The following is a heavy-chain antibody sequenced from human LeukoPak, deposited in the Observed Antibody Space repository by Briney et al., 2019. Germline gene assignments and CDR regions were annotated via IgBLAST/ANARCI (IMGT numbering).Heavy chain of an antibody. Sequence: GGSLRLSCAASGFPFSSYWMSGVRQDPGKRLEWVANIKQDGSETYYVDSVKGRFTISRDNARSSVYLQMNSPRAEDTAVYYCVRDYCSGVTCYTGYWGQGTLVTVSS. CDR3: VRDYCSGVTCYTGY. V-gene: IGHV3-7*05. CDR2: IKQDGSET. CDR1: GFPFSSYW. D-gene: IGHD2-15*01. J-gene: IGHJ4*02.